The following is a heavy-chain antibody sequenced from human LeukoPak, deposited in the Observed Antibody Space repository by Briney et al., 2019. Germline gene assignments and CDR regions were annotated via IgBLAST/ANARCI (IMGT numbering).Heavy chain of an antibody. V-gene: IGHV4-34*01. CDR2: INHSGST. Sequence: SDPLSLICAVYGGSFCGYYWRCIRQPPGKGLEWLGEINHSGSTNYNPSLKSRVTISVDTSKNQFSLKLSSVTAVDTAVYYCARTAVDTVYYMDVWGKGTTVTVSS. J-gene: IGHJ6*03. CDR1: GGSFCGYY. D-gene: IGHD5-18*01. CDR3: ARTAVDTVYYMDV.